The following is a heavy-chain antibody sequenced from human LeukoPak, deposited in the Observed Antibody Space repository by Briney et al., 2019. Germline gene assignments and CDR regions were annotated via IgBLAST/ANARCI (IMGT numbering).Heavy chain of an antibody. J-gene: IGHJ6*02. V-gene: IGHV3-23*01. CDR1: GFTFTTYA. Sequence: GGSLRLSCAASGFTFTTYAMIWVRQAPGKGLEWVSTISGGGGSTFYADSVKGRFTIFRVNSKSTLYLQMNSLRAEDTAIYYCAKDMSDYTNFPDVWGQGTTVTVSS. CDR3: AKDMSDYTNFPDV. CDR2: ISGGGGST. D-gene: IGHD4-11*01.